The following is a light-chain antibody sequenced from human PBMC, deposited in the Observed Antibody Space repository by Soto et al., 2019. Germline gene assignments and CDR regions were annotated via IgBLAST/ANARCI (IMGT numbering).Light chain of an antibody. Sequence: DIQMTQSPSSLSASVGDRVTITCRASQGISNYLAWYQQKPGKVPKLLIYAASTLQSGVPSRFSGSGSGTDFTLTIGSLQAEDVATYYCQKYNSAPPWTFGQGTKVEI. CDR1: QGISNY. V-gene: IGKV1-27*01. J-gene: IGKJ1*01. CDR3: QKYNSAPPWT. CDR2: AAS.